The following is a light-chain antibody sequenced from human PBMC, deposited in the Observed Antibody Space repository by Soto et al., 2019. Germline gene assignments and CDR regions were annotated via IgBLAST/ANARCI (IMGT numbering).Light chain of an antibody. CDR3: PQYDNRPCP. CDR1: QDISNY. V-gene: IGKV1-33*01. J-gene: IGKJ3*01. Sequence: DIQMTQSPSSLSASVGDRVTITCQASQDISNYLNWYQQKPEKAHKLLIYDATNLETGVPSRFSRSESGTAFTCTIITLQIEDIATYYCPQYDNRPCPFGPGTKVDIK. CDR2: DAT.